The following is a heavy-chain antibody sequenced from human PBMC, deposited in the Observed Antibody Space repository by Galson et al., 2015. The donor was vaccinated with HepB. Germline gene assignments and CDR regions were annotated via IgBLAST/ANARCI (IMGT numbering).Heavy chain of an antibody. D-gene: IGHD3-9*01. V-gene: IGHV4-61*03. CDR2: ISNTGNT. J-gene: IGHJ5*02. Sequence: ETLSLTCTVSGDSVTSRDYYWSWVRQPPGKAPEWIGHISNTGNTNYNPSLKSRVTITAERSKNHFSLKLDSVTAADTAVYYCAMTDWLRNANWFDPWGQGTLVTVSS. CDR1: GDSVTSRDYY. CDR3: AMTDWLRNANWFDP.